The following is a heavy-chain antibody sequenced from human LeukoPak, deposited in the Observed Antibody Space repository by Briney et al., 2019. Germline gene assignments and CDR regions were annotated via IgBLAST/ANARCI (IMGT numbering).Heavy chain of an antibody. CDR3: ARSGAKYYDYVWGSYRPDDAFDV. D-gene: IGHD3-16*02. CDR2: IIPILGIA. Sequence: ASVKVSCKASGGTFSSYAISWVRQAPGQGLEWMGRIIPILGIANYAQKFQGRVTISADKYTGTAYMELRRLRSEDAAVYYCARSGAKYYDYVWGSYRPDDAFDVWGQGTMVAVSS. J-gene: IGHJ3*01. CDR1: GGTFSSYA. V-gene: IGHV1-69*04.